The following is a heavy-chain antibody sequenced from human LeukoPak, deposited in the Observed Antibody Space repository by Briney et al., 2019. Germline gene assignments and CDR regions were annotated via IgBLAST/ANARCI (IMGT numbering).Heavy chain of an antibody. CDR2: IGTAGDT. V-gene: IGHV3-13*01. J-gene: IGHJ4*02. CDR3: ARDCGRDELDY. Sequence: PGGSLRLSCAASGFTFSSYDTHWVRQATGKGLEWVSAIGTAGDTYYPGSVKGRFTISRENAKNSLYLQMNSLRAEDTAVYYCARDCGRDELDYWGQGTLVTVSS. D-gene: IGHD2-21*01. CDR1: GFTFSSYD.